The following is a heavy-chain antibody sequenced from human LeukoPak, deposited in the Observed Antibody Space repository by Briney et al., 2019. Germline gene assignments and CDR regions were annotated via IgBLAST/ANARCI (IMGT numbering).Heavy chain of an antibody. Sequence: GSLRLSCAASGVIISEYAMSCVRQTPEKLLEWVSGIGAADLSTYYADSVKGRFTISRDISKSTLYLQMNSLRVEDTAVYYCAKEAHRVGRPLFDFWGQGTLVTVSS. V-gene: IGHV3-23*01. CDR2: IGAADLST. J-gene: IGHJ4*02. CDR1: GVIISEYA. CDR3: AKEAHRVGRPLFDF.